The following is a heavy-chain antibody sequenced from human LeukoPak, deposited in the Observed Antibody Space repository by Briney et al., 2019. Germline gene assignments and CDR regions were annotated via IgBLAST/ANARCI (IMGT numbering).Heavy chain of an antibody. Sequence: GGSLRLSCAASGFSFSFSNMNWVRQAPGKGLVWVWYISSTNGHTYYADSVNGRFTISRDTAKNSLYLQMNSLRVEDTAIYFCARDRDSSGLYGGADLWGQGVLVTVSA. CDR3: ARDRDSSGLYGGADL. CDR1: GFSFSFSN. V-gene: IGHV3-21*03. CDR2: ISSTNGHT. J-gene: IGHJ5*02. D-gene: IGHD6-19*01.